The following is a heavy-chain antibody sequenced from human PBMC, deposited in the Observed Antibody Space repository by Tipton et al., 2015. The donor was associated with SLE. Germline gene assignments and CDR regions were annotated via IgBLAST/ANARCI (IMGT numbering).Heavy chain of an antibody. Sequence: TLSLTCAVFGGSFSGYYWSWIRQPPGKGLEWIGEINHSGGPNYHPSLKSRVTMSVDTSENQFSLSLSSVTAADTAVYYCARGVSSGWYVPDYWGQGTLVTVSS. CDR1: GGSFSGYY. CDR3: ARGVSSGWYVPDY. D-gene: IGHD6-19*01. CDR2: INHSGGP. V-gene: IGHV4-34*01. J-gene: IGHJ4*02.